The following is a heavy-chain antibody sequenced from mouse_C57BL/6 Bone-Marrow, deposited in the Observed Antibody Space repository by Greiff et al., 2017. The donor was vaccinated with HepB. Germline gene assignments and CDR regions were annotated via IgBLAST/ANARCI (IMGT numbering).Heavy chain of an antibody. V-gene: IGHV1-81*01. CDR2: IYPRSGNT. CDR3: ASNHYFDY. Sequence: QVQLQQSGAELARPGASVKLSCKASGYTFTSYGISWVKQRTGQGLEWIGEIYPRSGNTYYNEKFKGKATLTADKSSSTAYMEPRSLTSEDSAVYFCASNHYFDYWGQGTTLTVSS. J-gene: IGHJ2*01. CDR1: GYTFTSYG.